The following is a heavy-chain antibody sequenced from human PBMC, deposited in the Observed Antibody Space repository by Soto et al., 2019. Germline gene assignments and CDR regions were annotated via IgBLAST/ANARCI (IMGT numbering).Heavy chain of an antibody. D-gene: IGHD2-15*01. CDR1: GGSFSAYY. V-gene: IGHV4-34*01. CDR3: VRGLRYSGMDV. CDR2: IDHSGST. J-gene: IGHJ6*02. Sequence: SETLSLTCAVNGGSFSAYYWTWIRQPPGRGLEWIGEIDHSGSTNYNPSLESRVSMSIDTAKNRFSLNVSAVTAADTAVYYCVRGLRYSGMDVWGQGTTVIVSS.